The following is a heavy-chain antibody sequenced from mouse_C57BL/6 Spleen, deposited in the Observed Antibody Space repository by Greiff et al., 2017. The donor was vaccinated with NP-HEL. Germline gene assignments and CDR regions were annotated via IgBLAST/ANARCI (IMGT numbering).Heavy chain of an antibody. CDR3: AKPTYSNYDAMDY. V-gene: IGHV1-26*01. CDR2: INPNNGGT. Sequence: EVQLQQSGPELVKPGASVKISCKASGYTFTDYYMNWVKQSHGKSLEWIGDINPNNGGTSYNQKFKGKATLTVDKSSSTAYMELRSLTSEDSAVYYCAKPTYSNYDAMDYWGQGTSVTVSS. J-gene: IGHJ4*01. CDR1: GYTFTDYY. D-gene: IGHD2-5*01.